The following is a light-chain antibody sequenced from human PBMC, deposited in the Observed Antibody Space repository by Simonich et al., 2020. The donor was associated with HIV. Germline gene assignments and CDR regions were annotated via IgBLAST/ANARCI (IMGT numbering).Light chain of an antibody. J-gene: IGKJ2*01. CDR2: AAS. V-gene: IGKV1-39*01. CDR3: QQSYRTPRT. Sequence: DIQMTQSPSSLSASVGDRVTITCRAIQSISSYLNWYQEKPGKAPKLLIYAASSLQRGVPSRFSGRGSGTDFTLTISSLQAEDFATYYCQQSYRTPRTFGQGTKLEIK. CDR1: QSISSY.